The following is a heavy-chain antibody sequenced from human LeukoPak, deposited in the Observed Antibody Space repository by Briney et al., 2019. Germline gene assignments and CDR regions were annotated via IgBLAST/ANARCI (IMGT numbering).Heavy chain of an antibody. CDR3: ARGSDYDYVWGSYRHYRGVVDY. CDR1: GYTFTSYY. J-gene: IGHJ4*02. CDR2: INPSGGST. V-gene: IGHV1-46*01. Sequence: ASVKVSCKASGYTFTSYYMHWVRQAPGQGLEWMGIINPSGGSTSYAQKFQGRVTMTRDTSTSTVYMGLSSLRSEDTAVYYCARGSDYDYVWGSYRHYRGVVDYWGQGTLVTVSS. D-gene: IGHD3-16*02.